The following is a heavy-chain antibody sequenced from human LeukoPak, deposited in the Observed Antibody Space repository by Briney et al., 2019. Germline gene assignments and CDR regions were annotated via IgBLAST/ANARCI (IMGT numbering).Heavy chain of an antibody. J-gene: IGHJ4*02. CDR2: IKSKTDGGTT. Sequence: PGGSLRLSCAASGFIFTNAWMNWVRQAPGKGLEWVGRIKSKTDGGTTDYAAPVKGRFTISRDDSKNTLYLQMNSLKTEDTAVYYCTTARWGFGEFRAGGQGTLVTVSS. CDR3: TTARWGFGEFRA. CDR1: GFIFTNAW. V-gene: IGHV3-15*07. D-gene: IGHD3-10*01.